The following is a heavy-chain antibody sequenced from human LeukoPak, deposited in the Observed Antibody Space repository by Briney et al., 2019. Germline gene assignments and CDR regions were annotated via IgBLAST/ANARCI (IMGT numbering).Heavy chain of an antibody. CDR3: AKDLRGARPPHNWFDP. CDR1: GFTFSSYA. CDR2: ISGSGGST. J-gene: IGHJ5*02. D-gene: IGHD6-6*01. V-gene: IGHV3-23*01. Sequence: PGGSLRLSCAASGFTFSSYAMSWVRQAPGRGLEWVSAISGSGGSTYYADSVEGRFTISRDNAKNTLYLQMNSLRAEDTAVYYCAKDLRGARPPHNWFDPWGQGTLVTVSS.